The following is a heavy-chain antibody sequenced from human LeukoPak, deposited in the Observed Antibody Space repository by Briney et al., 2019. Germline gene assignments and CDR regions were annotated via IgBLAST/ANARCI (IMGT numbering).Heavy chain of an antibody. V-gene: IGHV1-2*02. Sequence: ASVKVSCKASGYTFTGYYMHWVRQAPGQGLEWMGWINPNSGGTNYAQKFQGRVTMTRDTSISTAYMELSRLRSDDTAVYHCAREGIAAAGDLDYWGQGTLVTVSS. CDR3: AREGIAAAGDLDY. J-gene: IGHJ4*02. CDR2: INPNSGGT. D-gene: IGHD6-13*01. CDR1: GYTFTGYY.